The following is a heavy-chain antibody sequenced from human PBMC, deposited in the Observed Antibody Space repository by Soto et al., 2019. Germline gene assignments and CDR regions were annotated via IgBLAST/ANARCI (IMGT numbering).Heavy chain of an antibody. V-gene: IGHV3-20*01. J-gene: IGHJ2*01. D-gene: IGHD1-1*01. Sequence: EVQLVESGGSVIRPGGSLRLSCEASGFAFQNHGMAWVRQVPGKGLEWVAGISGSGVNAGYADSVKGRFTISRDNGDNSLYLEINNLGVEDTALYHCARKPHWQYWYFDLWGRGTLVTVSS. CDR1: GFAFQNHG. CDR3: ARKPHWQYWYFDL. CDR2: ISGSGVNA.